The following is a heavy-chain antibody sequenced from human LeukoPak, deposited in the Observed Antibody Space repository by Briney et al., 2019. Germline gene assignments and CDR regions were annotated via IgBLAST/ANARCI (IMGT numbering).Heavy chain of an antibody. J-gene: IGHJ4*02. CDR3: ATGLGAAAGIDY. Sequence: GASVKVSCKVSGYTLTELSMHWVRQAPGKGLEWMGGFDPEDGETIYAQKFQGRVTMTEDTSTGTAYMELSSLRSEDTAVYYCATGLGAAAGIDYWGQGTLVTVSS. CDR2: FDPEDGET. D-gene: IGHD6-13*01. CDR1: GYTLTELS. V-gene: IGHV1-24*01.